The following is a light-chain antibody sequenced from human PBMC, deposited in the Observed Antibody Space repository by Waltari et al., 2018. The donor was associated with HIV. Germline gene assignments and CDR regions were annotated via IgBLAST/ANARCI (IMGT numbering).Light chain of an antibody. J-gene: IGLJ1*01. V-gene: IGLV3-1*01. Sequence: SYVLTQPPSVSLAPGQPARITCGGNNIGRKTVNWYQQKPGQSPVLVIYQDSKRPSGIPERFSGSNSGNTATLTISGTQAMDEADYYCQAWDSSTVVFGTGTKVTVL. CDR2: QDS. CDR3: QAWDSSTVV. CDR1: NIGRKT.